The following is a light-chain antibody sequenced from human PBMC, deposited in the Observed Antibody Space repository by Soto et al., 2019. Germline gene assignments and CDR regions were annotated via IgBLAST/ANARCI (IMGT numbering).Light chain of an antibody. J-gene: IGKJ4*01. CDR3: QQYYNGRPPVT. CDR1: QSVSSN. CDR2: GAS. Sequence: EIVMTQSPATLSVSPGERATLSCRASQSVSSNLAWYQQKPGQAPRLLIYGASTRATGIPARFSGSGSGTEFTLTISYLKSEDFGIYYCQQYYNGRPPVTFGGGTKVES. V-gene: IGKV3-15*01.